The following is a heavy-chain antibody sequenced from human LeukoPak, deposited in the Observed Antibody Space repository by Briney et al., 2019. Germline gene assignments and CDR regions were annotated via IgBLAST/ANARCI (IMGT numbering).Heavy chain of an antibody. V-gene: IGHV4-38-2*01. J-gene: IGHJ4*02. CDR2: IYHSGST. D-gene: IGHD3-10*01. CDR3: ARVIRGYYYGSGSYYNPNFYFDY. CDR1: GYSISSGYY. Sequence: SETLSLTCAVSGYSISSGYYWGWIRQPPGKGLEWIGSIYHSGSTYYNPSLKSRVTISVDTSKNQSSLKLSSVTAADTAVYYCARVIRGYYYGSGSYYNPNFYFDYWGQGTLVTVSS.